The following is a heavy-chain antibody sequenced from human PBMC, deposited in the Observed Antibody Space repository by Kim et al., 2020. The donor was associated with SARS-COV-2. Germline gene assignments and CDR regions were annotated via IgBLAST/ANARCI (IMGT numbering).Heavy chain of an antibody. Sequence: GGSLRLSCSGSGFFFGYYTMNWVRQAPGKGLEWVSSISSDSTSIKYADSVKGRFTISRDNSKNSLDLQMTSLRVEDTAVYDCSRDRLRAIGGGLSVYYM. J-gene: IGHJ6*03. CDR3: SRDRLRAIGGGLSVYYM. D-gene: IGHD3-3*01. CDR2: ISSDSTSI. V-gene: IGHV3-21*01. CDR1: GFFFGYYT.